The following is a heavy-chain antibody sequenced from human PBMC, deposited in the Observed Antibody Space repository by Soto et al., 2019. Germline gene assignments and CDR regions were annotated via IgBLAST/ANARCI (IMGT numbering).Heavy chain of an antibody. CDR2: MRYSAEP. CDR1: ASSITSSSYY. Sequence: PSETLSLTCTVSASSITSSSYYWGRVRQPPGNGLEWIGNMRYSAEPHSDPSLQSRVTISVDPPKSQFSLSLTSVTAADTAISFCVCSLGPTTGIDYWGQGILVTVSS. CDR3: VCSLGPTTGIDY. V-gene: IGHV4-39*01. J-gene: IGHJ4*02. D-gene: IGHD1-26*01.